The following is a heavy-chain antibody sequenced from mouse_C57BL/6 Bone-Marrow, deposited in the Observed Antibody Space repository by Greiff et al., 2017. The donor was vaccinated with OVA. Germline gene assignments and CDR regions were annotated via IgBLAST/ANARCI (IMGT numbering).Heavy chain of an antibody. CDR3: VRQGGIYYAMYY. J-gene: IGHJ4*01. V-gene: IGHV10-1*01. Sequence: EVQGVESGGGLVQPKGSLKLSCAASGFSFNTYAMTWVRQAPGKGLEWVARIRSKSNNYATYYADSVKDRFTISRDDSESMLYLQMNNLKTEDTAMYYCVRQGGIYYAMYYWGQGTSVTVSS. CDR1: GFSFNTYA. CDR2: IRSKSNNYAT.